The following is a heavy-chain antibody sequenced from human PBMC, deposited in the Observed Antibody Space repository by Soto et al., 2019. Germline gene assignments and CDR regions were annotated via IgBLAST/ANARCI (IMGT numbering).Heavy chain of an antibody. CDR2: TYYSGST. D-gene: IGHD3-16*01. V-gene: IGHV4-39*01. Sequence: SETLSLTCTVSGGSISSSSYYWGWIRQPPGKGLEWIGSTYYSGSTYYNPSLKSRVTISVDTSKNQFSLKLSSVTAADTAVYYCASVPITPNAFDIWGQGTMVTVSS. CDR1: GGSISSSSYY. CDR3: ASVPITPNAFDI. J-gene: IGHJ3*02.